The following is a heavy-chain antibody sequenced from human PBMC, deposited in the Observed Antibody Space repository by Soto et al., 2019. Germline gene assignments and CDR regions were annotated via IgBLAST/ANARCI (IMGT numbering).Heavy chain of an antibody. CDR3: ASDPYYFILTGYPLNYYYGMDV. CDR2: ISAYNGNT. CDR1: GYTFTSYG. J-gene: IGHJ6*02. V-gene: IGHV1-18*01. D-gene: IGHD3-9*01. Sequence: ASVKVSCKASGYTFTSYGISWVRQAPGQGLEWMGWISAYNGNTNYAQKIQGRVTMTTDTSTSTAYKELRSLKSDDTAVYYCASDPYYFILTGYPLNYYYGMDVWGQGTTVTVSS.